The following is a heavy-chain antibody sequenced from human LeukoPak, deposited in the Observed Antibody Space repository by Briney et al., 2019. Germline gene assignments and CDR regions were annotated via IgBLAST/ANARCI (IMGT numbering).Heavy chain of an antibody. J-gene: IGHJ1*01. CDR1: GFTFSTYS. D-gene: IGHD3-3*01. CDR2: ISHDGGIR. CDR3: ARDDSGVNFQH. V-gene: IGHV3-30*04. Sequence: PGGSLRLSCAASGFTFSTYSFHWVRQAPGKGLEWVALISHDGGIRYNVDSMQGRFTISRDNSKNTLYLQMSSLRSDDTAVYYCARDDSGVNFQHWGQGTLVTVSS.